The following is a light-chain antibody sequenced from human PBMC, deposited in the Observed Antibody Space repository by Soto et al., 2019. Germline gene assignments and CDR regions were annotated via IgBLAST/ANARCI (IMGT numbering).Light chain of an antibody. Sequence: EIAMTQSPATLSVSPGERATLSCRASQSVSSNLAWYQQKPGQAPRLLIYGASTRATGIPARFSGSGSGTAFTLTISSLQSEDFAVYYCQHYNNWPRTFGQGTKVEIK. J-gene: IGKJ1*01. CDR2: GAS. V-gene: IGKV3-15*01. CDR1: QSVSSN. CDR3: QHYNNWPRT.